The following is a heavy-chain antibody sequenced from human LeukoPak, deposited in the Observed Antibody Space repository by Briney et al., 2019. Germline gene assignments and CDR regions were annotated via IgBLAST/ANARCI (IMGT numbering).Heavy chain of an antibody. CDR1: GFTFSSYW. D-gene: IGHD3-10*01. Sequence: PGGSLRLSCAASGFTFSSYWMSWVRQAPGKGLEWVSYISSSGSTIYYADSVKGRFTISRDNAKNSLYLQMNSLRAEDTAVYYCARDRDYGSGSYYNPDAFDIWGQGTMVTVSS. CDR2: ISSSGSTI. J-gene: IGHJ3*02. V-gene: IGHV3-48*04. CDR3: ARDRDYGSGSYYNPDAFDI.